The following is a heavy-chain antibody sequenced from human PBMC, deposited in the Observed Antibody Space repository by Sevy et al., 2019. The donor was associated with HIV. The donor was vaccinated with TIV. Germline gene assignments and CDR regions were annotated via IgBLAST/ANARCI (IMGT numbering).Heavy chain of an antibody. V-gene: IGHV1-18*04. Sequence: ASVKVSCKASGYTFTSYGISWVRRAPGQGLEWMGWISAYNGNTNYAQKLQGRVTMTTDTSTSTAYMELRSLRSDDTAVYYCARDYNCSGGSCYSGLFDYWGQGTLVTVSS. D-gene: IGHD2-15*01. CDR2: ISAYNGNT. J-gene: IGHJ4*02. CDR1: GYTFTSYG. CDR3: ARDYNCSGGSCYSGLFDY.